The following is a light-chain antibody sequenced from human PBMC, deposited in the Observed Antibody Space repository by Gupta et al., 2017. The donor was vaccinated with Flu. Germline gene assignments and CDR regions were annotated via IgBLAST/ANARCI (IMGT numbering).Light chain of an antibody. CDR3: AAWDNSLNDPYV. V-gene: IGLV1-44*01. J-gene: IGLJ1*01. CDR2: TNN. CDR1: SSNIGSNT. Sequence: TISCSGSSSNIGSNTVNWYQQLPGTAPRLLIYTNNQRPSGVPDRFSGSKSGTSASLAISGLQSEDEADYYCAAWDNSLNDPYVFGTGTKVTVL.